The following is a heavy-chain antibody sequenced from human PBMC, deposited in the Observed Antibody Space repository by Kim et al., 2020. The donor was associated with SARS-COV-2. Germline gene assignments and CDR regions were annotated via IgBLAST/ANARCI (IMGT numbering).Heavy chain of an antibody. CDR3: ASDSSNGLSGTVLDV. CDR1: GFTFSDYY. CDR2: ISSSGSTI. J-gene: IGHJ6*02. V-gene: IGHV3-11*01. D-gene: IGHD1-26*01. Sequence: GGSLRLSCAASGFTFSDYYMSWIRQAPGKGLEWVSYISSSGSTIYYADSVKGRFTISRDNAKNSLYLQMNSLRAEDTAVYYCASDSSNGLSGTVLDVWGQGTTVTVSS.